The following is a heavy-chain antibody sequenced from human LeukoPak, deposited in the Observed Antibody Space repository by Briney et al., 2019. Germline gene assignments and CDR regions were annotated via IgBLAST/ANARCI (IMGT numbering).Heavy chain of an antibody. J-gene: IGHJ4*02. CDR2: IYTSGST. CDR1: GGSISSYY. D-gene: IGHD6-13*01. V-gene: IGHV4-4*07. Sequence: SETLSLTCTVSGGSISSYYWSWIRQPAGKGLEWIGRIYTSGSTNYNPSLKGRFPMPVATSKTQFILKLSSVTAADTAVYYCARESGSAGTSIYYWGQGTLVTVSS. CDR3: ARESGSAGTSIYY.